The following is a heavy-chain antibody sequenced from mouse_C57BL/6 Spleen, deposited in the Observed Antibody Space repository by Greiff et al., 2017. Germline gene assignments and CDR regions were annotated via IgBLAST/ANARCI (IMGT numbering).Heavy chain of an antibody. CDR2: IYPGDGDT. V-gene: IGHV1-82*01. D-gene: IGHD1-1*01. CDR3: ARGGSTVVADY. CDR1: GYAFRSSW. Sequence: VQLQQSGPELVKPGASVKISCKASGYAFRSSWMNWVKQRPGKGLEWIGRIYPGDGDTNYNGKFKGKATLTADKSSSTAYMQLSSLTSEDSAVYFCARGGSTVVADYWGQGTTLTVSS. J-gene: IGHJ2*01.